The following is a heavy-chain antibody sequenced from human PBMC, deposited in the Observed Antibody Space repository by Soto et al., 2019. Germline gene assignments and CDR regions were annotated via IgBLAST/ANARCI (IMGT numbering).Heavy chain of an antibody. CDR3: ARDAPVSSKVYYYDSSGYPDY. V-gene: IGHV3-33*01. CDR2: IWYDGSNK. Sequence: HPGGSLRLSCAASGFTFSSYGMHWVRQAPGKGLEWVAVIWYDGSNKYYADSVKGRFTISRDNSKNTLYLQMNSLRAEDTAVYYCARDAPVSSKVYYYDSSGYPDYWGQGTLVTVSS. CDR1: GFTFSSYG. D-gene: IGHD3-22*01. J-gene: IGHJ4*02.